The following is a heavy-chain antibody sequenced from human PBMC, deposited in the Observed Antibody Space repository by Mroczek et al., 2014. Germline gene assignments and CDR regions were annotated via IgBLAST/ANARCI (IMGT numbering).Heavy chain of an antibody. CDR3: ARDGGIAVAGTDFDY. Sequence: QVQLQESGGGVVQPGRSLRLSCAASGFTFSSYGMHWVRQAPGKGLEWVAVIWYDGSNKYYADSVKGRFTISRDNSKNTLYLQMNSLRAEDTAVYYCARDGGIAVAGTDFDYWGQGTLVTVSS. D-gene: IGHD6-19*01. CDR2: IWYDGSNK. CDR1: GFTFSSYG. V-gene: IGHV3-33*01. J-gene: IGHJ4*02.